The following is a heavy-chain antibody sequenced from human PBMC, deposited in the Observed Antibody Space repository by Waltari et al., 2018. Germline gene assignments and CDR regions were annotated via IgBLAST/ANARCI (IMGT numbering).Heavy chain of an antibody. V-gene: IGHV4-31*03. CDR1: GGSISSGGYY. Sequence: QVQLQESGPGLVKPSQTLSLTCTVSGGSISSGGYYWSWIRQHPGKGLEWIGYSYYSGSTDYNPSLKSRVTISVDTSKNQFSLKLSSVTAADTAVYYCARGSLYGAQVAFDIWGQGTMVTVSS. D-gene: IGHD4-17*01. CDR2: SYYSGST. J-gene: IGHJ3*02. CDR3: ARGSLYGAQVAFDI.